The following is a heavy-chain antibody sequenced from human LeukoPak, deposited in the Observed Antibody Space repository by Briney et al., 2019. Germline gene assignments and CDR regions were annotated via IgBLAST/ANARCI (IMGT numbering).Heavy chain of an antibody. CDR3: TGQSSNTNYDFDN. D-gene: IGHD3-3*01. Sequence: PSETLSLTCTVSSASITSFYWGWIRQPPGKGLEWIGYIHYTGNTNYNPSLSSRVTMSVDMSKNQFPLNLDSVTAADTAVYYCTGQSSNTNYDFDNWGQGSPVIVSS. CDR1: SASITSFY. CDR2: IHYTGNT. V-gene: IGHV4-59*01. J-gene: IGHJ4*02.